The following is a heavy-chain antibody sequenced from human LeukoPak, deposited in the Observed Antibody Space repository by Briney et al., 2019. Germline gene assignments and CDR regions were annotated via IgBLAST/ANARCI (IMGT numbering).Heavy chain of an antibody. CDR3: ARYDVGWYYFDY. V-gene: IGHV4-61*02. CDR1: GGSISSDTYY. CDR2: IYTSGT. J-gene: IGHJ4*02. Sequence: PSETLSLTCTVSGGSISSDTYYWNWIRQPAGKGLEWIGRIYTSGTNYNPSLKSRVTISVDKSKNQFSLKLSSVTAADTAVYYCARYDVGWYYFDYWGQGTLVTVSS. D-gene: IGHD6-19*01.